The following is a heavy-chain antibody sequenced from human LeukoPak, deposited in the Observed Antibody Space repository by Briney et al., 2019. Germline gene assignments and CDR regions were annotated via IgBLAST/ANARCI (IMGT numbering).Heavy chain of an antibody. CDR2: IYYSGST. CDR3: ARHIAGVGATMFDY. V-gene: IGHV4-39*07. D-gene: IGHD1-26*01. J-gene: IGHJ4*02. CDR1: GGSISSSSYY. Sequence: SETLSLTCTVSGGSISSSSYYWGWIRQPPGKGLEWIGSIYYSGSTYYNPSLKSRVTISVDTSKNQFSLKLSSVTAADTAVYYCARHIAGVGATMFDYWGQGTLVTVSS.